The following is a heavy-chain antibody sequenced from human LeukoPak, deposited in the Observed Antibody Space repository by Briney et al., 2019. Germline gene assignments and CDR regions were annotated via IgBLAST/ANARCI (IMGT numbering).Heavy chain of an antibody. CDR1: GFTFSSYS. J-gene: IGHJ3*02. V-gene: IGHV3-21*01. D-gene: IGHD2-2*01. CDR3: ARDQCSSTSCYGDGAFDI. CDR2: ISSSSSYI. Sequence: GGSLRLSCAASGFTFSSYSMNWVRQAPGKGLEWVSSISSSSSYIYYADSVKGRFTISRDNAKNSLYLQMNSLRAEDTAVYYCARDQCSSTSCYGDGAFDIWGQGTMVTVSS.